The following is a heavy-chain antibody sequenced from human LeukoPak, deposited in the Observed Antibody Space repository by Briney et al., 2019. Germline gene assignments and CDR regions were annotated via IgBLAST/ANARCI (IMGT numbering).Heavy chain of an antibody. J-gene: IGHJ6*02. CDR3: ARGNIAVTGPGVFYYYGMDV. CDR1: RGSIISYY. CDR2: VFHTGST. D-gene: IGHD6-19*01. Sequence: PSETLSLTCTVSRGSIISYYWSWIRQSPGKGLEWIGYVFHTGSTNYNPSLRSRVTMSVDTSRSQFSLEVRSVPAADTGVYFCARGNIAVTGPGVFYYYGMDVWGQGTTVTVSS. V-gene: IGHV4-59*01.